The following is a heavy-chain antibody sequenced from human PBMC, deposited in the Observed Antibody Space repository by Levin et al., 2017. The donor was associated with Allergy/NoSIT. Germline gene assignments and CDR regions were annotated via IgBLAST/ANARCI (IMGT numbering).Heavy chain of an antibody. CDR3: TTLGYCSGGSCYGY. V-gene: IGHV3-15*01. D-gene: IGHD2-15*01. CDR1: GFTFSNAW. CDR2: IKSKIDGGAT. Sequence: GGSLRLSCAASGFTFSNAWMSWVRQAPGKGLEWVGRIKSKIDGGATDYAAPVKGRFTISRDDSKNTLYLQMNSLKTEDTAVYYCTTLGYCSGGSCYGYWGQGTLVTVSS. J-gene: IGHJ4*02.